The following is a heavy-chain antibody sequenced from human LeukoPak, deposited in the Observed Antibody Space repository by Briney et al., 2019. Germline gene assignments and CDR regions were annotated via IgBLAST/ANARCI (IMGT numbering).Heavy chain of an antibody. CDR2: ISGSGGST. Sequence: PGGSLRLSCAASGFTFSSYAMSWVRQAPGKGLEWDSAISGSGGSTYYADSVKGRFTISRDNSKNTLYLQMNSLRAEDTAVYYCAKDPRDMVRGVMIDYWGQGTLVTVSS. D-gene: IGHD3-10*01. CDR1: GFTFSSYA. V-gene: IGHV3-23*01. CDR3: AKDPRDMVRGVMIDY. J-gene: IGHJ4*02.